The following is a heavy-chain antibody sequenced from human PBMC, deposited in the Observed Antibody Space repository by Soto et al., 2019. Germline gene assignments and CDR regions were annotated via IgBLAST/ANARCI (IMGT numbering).Heavy chain of an antibody. CDR1: GGTFSSYA. Sequence: SVKVSCKASGGTFSSYAISWVRQAPGQGLEWMGGIIPIFGTANYAQKFQGRVTISRDNSKNTLYLQMNSLRAEDTAVYYCARVQGNFQPPWGQGTLVTVSS. V-gene: IGHV1-69*05. D-gene: IGHD4-4*01. J-gene: IGHJ5*02. CDR2: IIPIFGTA. CDR3: ARVQGNFQPP.